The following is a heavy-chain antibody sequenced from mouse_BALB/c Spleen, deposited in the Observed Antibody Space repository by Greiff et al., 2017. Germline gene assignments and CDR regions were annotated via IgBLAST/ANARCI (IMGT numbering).Heavy chain of an antibody. CDR2: IDPENGDT. J-gene: IGHJ4*01. CDR3: NARLFMDGSRYAMDY. D-gene: IGHD1-1*01. Sequence: EVQLQQSGAELVRSGASVKLSCTASGFNIKDYYMHWVKQRPEQGLEWIGWIDPENGDTEYAPKFQGKATMTADTSSNTAYLQLSSLTSEDTAVYYFNARLFMDGSRYAMDYWGQGTSVTVSS. CDR1: GFNIKDYY. V-gene: IGHV14-4*02.